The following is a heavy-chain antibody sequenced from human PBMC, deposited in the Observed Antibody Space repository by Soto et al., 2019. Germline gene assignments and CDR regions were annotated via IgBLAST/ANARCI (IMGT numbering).Heavy chain of an antibody. J-gene: IGHJ4*01. CDR3: ARVLSPDYGDFDF. V-gene: IGHV3-74*01. Sequence: GGSLSLSCAASAFHFKNHWMHWVRQVPGKGPVWVSRINGDGSFTSYADAVKGRFTISRDNSKSTLYLQMNSLRAEDTAVYYCARVLSPDYGDFDFWGQGTLVTVSS. D-gene: IGHD4-17*01. CDR1: AFHFKNHW. CDR2: INGDGSFT.